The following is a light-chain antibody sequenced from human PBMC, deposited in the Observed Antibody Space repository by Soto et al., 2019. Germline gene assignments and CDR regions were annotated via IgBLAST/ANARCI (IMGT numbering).Light chain of an antibody. CDR3: SSYAGSNNFVV. J-gene: IGLJ2*01. Sequence: QSALTQPPSASGSPGQSVTISCTGTSSDVGGYNYVSWYQQHPGKAPKLMIYEVSKRHSGVPDRFSGSKSGNTASLTVSGLQAEDEAAYYCSSYAGSNNFVVFGGGTKLTVL. CDR1: SSDVGGYNY. CDR2: EVS. V-gene: IGLV2-8*01.